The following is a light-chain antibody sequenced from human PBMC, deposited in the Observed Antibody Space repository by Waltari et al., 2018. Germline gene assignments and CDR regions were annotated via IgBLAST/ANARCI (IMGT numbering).Light chain of an antibody. Sequence: ETVMTQSPATLSVSPGGRATLSCRASQSLGPHFAWYQQQPGQAPRLLIYGASSRATGVPSRFSGSGSGTDFTLTISSLQSEDFVVYYCQQYNNWPLYTFGQGTKLEI. CDR2: GAS. J-gene: IGKJ2*01. V-gene: IGKV3-15*01. CDR3: QQYNNWPLYT. CDR1: QSLGPH.